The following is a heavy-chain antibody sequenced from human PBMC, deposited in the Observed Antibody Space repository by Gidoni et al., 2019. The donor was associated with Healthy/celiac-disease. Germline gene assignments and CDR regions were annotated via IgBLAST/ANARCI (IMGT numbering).Heavy chain of an antibody. D-gene: IGHD3-22*01. Sequence: QLQLQESGPGLVKPSETLSLTCTVSGGSISSSSYYWGWIRQPPGEGLEWIGSIYYGGSTYYNPSLKSRVTISVDTSKNQFSLKLSSVTAADTAVYYCASYYDSSGYYYPNWFDPWGQGTLVTVSS. CDR2: IYYGGST. J-gene: IGHJ5*02. CDR3: ASYYDSSGYYYPNWFDP. CDR1: GGSISSSSYY. V-gene: IGHV4-39*01.